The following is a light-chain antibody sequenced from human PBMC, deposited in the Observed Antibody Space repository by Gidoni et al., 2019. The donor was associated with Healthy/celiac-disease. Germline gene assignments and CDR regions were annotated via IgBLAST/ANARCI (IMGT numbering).Light chain of an antibody. J-gene: IGKJ1*01. CDR2: AAS. CDR3: QQYYSYPWT. CDR1: QGISSY. Sequence: AIRMTQSPSSFSASTGDRVTIPCRASQGISSYLAWYQQKPGKAPKLLIYAASTLQSGVPSRFSGSGSGTDFPLTISCLQSEDFATYYCQQYYSYPWTFGQGTKVEIK. V-gene: IGKV1-8*01.